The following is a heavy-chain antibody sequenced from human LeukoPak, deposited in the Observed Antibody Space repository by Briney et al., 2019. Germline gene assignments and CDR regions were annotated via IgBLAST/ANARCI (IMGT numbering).Heavy chain of an antibody. D-gene: IGHD2-2*01. J-gene: IGHJ6*03. CDR2: IKSKTDGGTT. V-gene: IGHV3-15*01. CDR3: TTPRGVVVPAAMGAYYYYMDV. Sequence: GGSLRLSCAASGFTFSNAWMSCVRQAPGKGLEWVGRIKSKTDGGTTDYAAPVKGRFTISRDDSKNTLYLQMNSLKTEDTAVYYCTTPRGVVVPAAMGAYYYYMDVWGKGTTVTVSS. CDR1: GFTFSNAW.